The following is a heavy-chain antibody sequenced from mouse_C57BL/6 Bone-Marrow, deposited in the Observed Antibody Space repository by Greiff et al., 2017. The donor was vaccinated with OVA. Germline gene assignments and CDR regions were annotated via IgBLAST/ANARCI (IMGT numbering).Heavy chain of an antibody. CDR1: GFTFSDYG. V-gene: IGHV5-15*01. CDR2: ISNLAYSI. D-gene: IGHD1-1*01. Sequence: EVKLVESGGGLVQPGGSLKLSCAASGFTFSDYGMAWVRQAPRKGPEWVAFISNLAYSIYYADTVTGRFTISRENAKNTLYLEMSSLRSEDTAMYYCARRPYYYGSSPHWYFDVWGTGTTVTVSS. CDR3: ARRPYYYGSSPHWYFDV. J-gene: IGHJ1*03.